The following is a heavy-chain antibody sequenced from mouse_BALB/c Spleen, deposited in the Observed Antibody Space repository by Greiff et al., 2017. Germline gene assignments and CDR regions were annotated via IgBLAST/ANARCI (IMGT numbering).Heavy chain of an antibody. Sequence: EVQVVESGGDLVKPGGSLKLSCAASGFTFSSYGMSWVRQTPDKRLEWVATISSGGSYTYYPDSVKGRFTISRDNAKNTLYLQMSSLKSEDTAMYYCARHRIITTVVADYWGQGTTLTVSS. D-gene: IGHD1-1*01. CDR1: GFTFSSYG. J-gene: IGHJ2*01. CDR3: ARHRIITTVVADY. CDR2: ISSGGSYT. V-gene: IGHV5-6*01.